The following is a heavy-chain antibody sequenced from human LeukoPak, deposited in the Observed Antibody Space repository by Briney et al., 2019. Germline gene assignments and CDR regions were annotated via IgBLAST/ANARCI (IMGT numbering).Heavy chain of an antibody. D-gene: IGHD6-19*01. J-gene: IGHJ3*02. Sequence: SETLSLTCTVSGGSTSSSSYYWGWIRQPPGKGLEWIGSIYYSGSTYYNPSLKSRVTISVDTSKNQFSLKLSSVTAADTAVYYCARRFLEGGWYGEPNDAFDIWGQGTMVTVSS. CDR2: IYYSGST. CDR1: GGSTSSSSYY. CDR3: ARRFLEGGWYGEPNDAFDI. V-gene: IGHV4-39*01.